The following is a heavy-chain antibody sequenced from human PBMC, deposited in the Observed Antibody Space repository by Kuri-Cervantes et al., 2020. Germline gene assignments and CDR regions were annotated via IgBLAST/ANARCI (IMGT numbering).Heavy chain of an antibody. CDR1: GDSITSHS. CDR2: LDNGGST. Sequence: SETLSLTCTVSGDSITSHSWTWIRQTPGRGLQWIGYLDNGGSTNYNPSLESRVTLSVDRSKNQFSLRLSSVTAADTAMYYCARGTDYYGSGDFWGQGILVTVSS. CDR3: ARGTDYYGSGDF. V-gene: IGHV4-59*11. J-gene: IGHJ4*02. D-gene: IGHD3-10*01.